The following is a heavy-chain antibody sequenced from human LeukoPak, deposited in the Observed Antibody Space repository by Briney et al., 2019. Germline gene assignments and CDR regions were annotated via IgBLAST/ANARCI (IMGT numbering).Heavy chain of an antibody. CDR2: IIPIFGTA. D-gene: IGHD3-22*01. CDR3: AREGSSGYYNWFDP. V-gene: IGHV1-69*13. CDR1: GGTFSSYA. Sequence: GASVKVSCKASGGTFSSYAISWVRQAPGQGLEWMGGIIPIFGTANYAQKFQGRVTITADESTSTAYMELSSLRSEDMAVYYCAREGSSGYYNWFDPWGQGTLVTVSS. J-gene: IGHJ5*02.